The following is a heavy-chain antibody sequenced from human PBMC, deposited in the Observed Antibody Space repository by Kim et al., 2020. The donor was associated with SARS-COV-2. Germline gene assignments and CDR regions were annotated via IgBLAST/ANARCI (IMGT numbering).Heavy chain of an antibody. CDR1: GFTFSSYA. Sequence: GGSLRLSCAASGFTFSSYAMHWVRQAPGKGLEWVAVISYDGSNKYYADSVKGRFTISRDNSKNTLYLQMNSLRAEDTAVYYCARDHDYCLDYWGQGTLVTVSS. D-gene: IGHD4-17*01. J-gene: IGHJ4*02. CDR2: ISYDGSNK. CDR3: ARDHDYCLDY. V-gene: IGHV3-30*04.